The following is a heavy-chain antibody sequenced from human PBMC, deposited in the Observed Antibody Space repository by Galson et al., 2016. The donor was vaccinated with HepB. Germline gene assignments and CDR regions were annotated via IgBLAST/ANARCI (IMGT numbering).Heavy chain of an antibody. CDR3: ASSVRGSGSPPGGY. CDR2: ISHDAIHT. CDR1: GFTFSDYP. V-gene: IGHV3-30-3*01. J-gene: IGHJ4*02. Sequence: SLRLSCATSGFTFSDYPMYWIRQAPGEGLEWVARISHDAIHTSYADSLKGRFTISRDNAKNTLYPQMNSLRAEDTAVYYCASSVRGSGSPPGGYWGQGILVTVSS. D-gene: IGHD3-10*01.